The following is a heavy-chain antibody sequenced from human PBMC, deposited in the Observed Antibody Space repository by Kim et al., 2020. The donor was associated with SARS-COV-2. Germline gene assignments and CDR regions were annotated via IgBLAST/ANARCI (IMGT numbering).Heavy chain of an antibody. CDR3: ARGGYSNFDF. CDR1: GFTFNSHW. J-gene: IGHJ4*02. CDR2: TKYDGSTK. V-gene: IGHV3-7*01. Sequence: GGSLRLSCTASGFTFNSHWMSWVRQAPGKGLEWVANTKYDGSTKNYVESMKGRFTISRDNAKNALYLQMNSLRLEDTAVYYCARGGYSNFDFWGQGTLVT. D-gene: IGHD2-21*01.